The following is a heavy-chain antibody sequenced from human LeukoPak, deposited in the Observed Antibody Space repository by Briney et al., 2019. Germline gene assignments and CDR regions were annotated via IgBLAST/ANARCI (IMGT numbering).Heavy chain of an antibody. Sequence: ASVNVSCKASGYTFTGYYMHWVRQAPGQGLEWMGWINPNSGGTNYAQKFQGRVTMTRDTSISTAYMELSRLRSDDTAVYYCARGPYYGSGSYSPFDYWGQGTLVTVSS. CDR3: ARGPYYGSGSYSPFDY. V-gene: IGHV1-2*02. CDR1: GYTFTGYY. D-gene: IGHD3-10*01. CDR2: INPNSGGT. J-gene: IGHJ4*02.